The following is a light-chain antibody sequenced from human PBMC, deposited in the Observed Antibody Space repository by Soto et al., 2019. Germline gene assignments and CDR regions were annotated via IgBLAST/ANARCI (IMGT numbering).Light chain of an antibody. CDR1: QSVSSSY. V-gene: IGKV3-20*01. CDR2: GAS. Sequence: EIVLTQSPGTLSLSPGERATLSCRASQSVSSSYLAWYQQKPGQAPRLLIYGASSRATGIPDRFSGSGSGTDFTLTISRLEPEDFAVYYCQQYGSSPITFVGGTKVEIK. CDR3: QQYGSSPIT. J-gene: IGKJ4*01.